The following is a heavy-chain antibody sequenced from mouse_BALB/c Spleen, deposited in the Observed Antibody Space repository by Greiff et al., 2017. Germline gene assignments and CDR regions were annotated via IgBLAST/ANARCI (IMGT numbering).Heavy chain of an antibody. CDR1: GFTFSSFG. CDR3: ARSGDYDEGYYAMDY. D-gene: IGHD2-4*01. J-gene: IGHJ4*01. V-gene: IGHV5-17*02. CDR2: ISSGSSTI. Sequence: EVQLQQSGGGLVQPGGSRKLSCAASGFTFSSFGMHWVRQAPEKGLEWVAYISSGSSTIYYADTVKGRFTISRDNPKNTLFLQMTSLRSEDTAMYYCARSGDYDEGYYAMDYWGQGTSVTVSS.